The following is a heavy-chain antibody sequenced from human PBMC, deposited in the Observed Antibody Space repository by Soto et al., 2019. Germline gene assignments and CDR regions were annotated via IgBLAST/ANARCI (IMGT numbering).Heavy chain of an antibody. D-gene: IGHD2-21*02. Sequence: QVQLVQSGAEVKKPGASVKVSCKASGDTFTDYYIHWVRQAPGQGLEWMGTVNPSGGHTTYAQHFLGRMTMPRDTAPSTRYMELTSLTSEDTAVYYWARGGHVVVVTAALAYWGQGTLVTVSS. CDR3: ARGGHVVVVTAALAY. V-gene: IGHV1-46*01. J-gene: IGHJ4*02. CDR1: GDTFTDYY. CDR2: VNPSGGHT.